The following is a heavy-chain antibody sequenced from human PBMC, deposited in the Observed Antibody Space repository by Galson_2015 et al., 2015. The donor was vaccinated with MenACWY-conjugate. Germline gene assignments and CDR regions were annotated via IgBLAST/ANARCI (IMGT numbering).Heavy chain of an antibody. V-gene: IGHV4-59*08. CDR2: IYPSGST. J-gene: IGHJ4*02. CDR1: SGSISSYF. Sequence: SSGSISSYFWSWIRQPPGKGLEWIGHIYPSGSTNYSPSLKSRITISVDTSKKQFSLKLTSVTAADTAVYYCARLRDFFGYGRAFDSWGQGTLVTVSS. CDR3: ARLRDFFGYGRAFDS. D-gene: IGHD5-18*01.